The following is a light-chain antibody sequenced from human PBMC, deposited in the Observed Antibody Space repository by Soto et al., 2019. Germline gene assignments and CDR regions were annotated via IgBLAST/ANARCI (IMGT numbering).Light chain of an antibody. J-gene: IGKJ1*01. V-gene: IGKV3D-15*01. Sequence: EIVLTQSPGTLSLSPGDRATLSCRASQSVTNSFLAWYQQKPGQAPRLLIYDASNRATGIPDRFSGSGSGTEFTLTISSLQSEDLAVYYCQQYNNWPLTFGQGTKVDIK. CDR1: QSVTNS. CDR3: QQYNNWPLT. CDR2: DAS.